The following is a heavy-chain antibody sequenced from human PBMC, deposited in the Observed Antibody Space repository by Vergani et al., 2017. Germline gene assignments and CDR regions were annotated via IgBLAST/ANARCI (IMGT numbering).Heavy chain of an antibody. CDR1: GYTFTAYY. Sequence: QVQLVQSGAEVGKPGASVKISCKASGYTFTAYYIHWVRQAPEQGLEWMGGIIPIFGTANYAQKFQGRVTITADESTSTAYMELSSLRSEDTAVYYCARLVINDSSGYYLDYWGQGTLVTVSS. CDR2: IIPIFGTA. V-gene: IGHV1-69*01. CDR3: ARLVINDSSGYYLDY. D-gene: IGHD3-22*01. J-gene: IGHJ4*02.